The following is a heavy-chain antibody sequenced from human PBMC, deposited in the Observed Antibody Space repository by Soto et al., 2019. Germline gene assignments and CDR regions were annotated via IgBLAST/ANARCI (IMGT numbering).Heavy chain of an antibody. CDR1: GYTFTSYG. CDR2: ISAYNGNT. V-gene: IGHV1-18*01. Sequence: ASVKVSCKASGYTFTSYGISWVRQAPGQGLEWMGWISAYNGNTNYAQKLQGRVTMTTDTSTSTAYMELRSLRSDDTAVYYCARITLIGTTTYDAFDIWGQGTMVTVSS. CDR3: ARITLIGTTTYDAFDI. J-gene: IGHJ3*02. D-gene: IGHD1-1*01.